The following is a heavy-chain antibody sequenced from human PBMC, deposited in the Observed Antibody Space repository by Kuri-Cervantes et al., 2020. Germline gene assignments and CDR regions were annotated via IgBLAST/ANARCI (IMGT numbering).Heavy chain of an antibody. Sequence: SLKISFAASGFTFDDYAMHWVRQAPGKGLEWVSGISWNSGSIGYADSVKGRFTISRDNSNNTLSLQMDSLRAEDTAVYFCAKAVSSTSWYKFDYWGQGTLVTVSS. V-gene: IGHV3-9*01. CDR3: AKAVSSTSWYKFDY. J-gene: IGHJ4*02. CDR1: GFTFDDYA. D-gene: IGHD6-13*01. CDR2: ISWNSGSI.